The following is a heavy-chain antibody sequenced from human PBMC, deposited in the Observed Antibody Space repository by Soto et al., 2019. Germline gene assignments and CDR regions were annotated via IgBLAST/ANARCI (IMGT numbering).Heavy chain of an antibody. CDR2: ISPYNGNT. V-gene: IGHV1-18*01. CDR1: DYAFTSYT. D-gene: IGHD2-15*01. CDR3: ARAPVVVIAAAYFDS. Sequence: QVQLVQSGAEVKKPGASVKVSCKASDYAFTSYTITWVRQAPGQGLEWMGWISPYNGNTDYAQKLQGRVTMTTDTSTSTAYMELRSLRSDDTAVYYCARAPVVVIAAAYFDSWGQGILVTVSS. J-gene: IGHJ4*02.